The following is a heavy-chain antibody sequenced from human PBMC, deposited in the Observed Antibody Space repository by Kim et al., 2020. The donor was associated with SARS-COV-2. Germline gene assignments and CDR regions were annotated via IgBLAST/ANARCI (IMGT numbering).Heavy chain of an antibody. J-gene: IGHJ5*01. CDR3: AAGYSSGWYVY. CDR2: T. Sequence: TTYSRKFQGGVTITRDTSASTAYMELSSLRSEDTAVYYCAAGYSSGWYVYWGQGTLVTVSS. D-gene: IGHD6-19*01. V-gene: IGHV1-3*01.